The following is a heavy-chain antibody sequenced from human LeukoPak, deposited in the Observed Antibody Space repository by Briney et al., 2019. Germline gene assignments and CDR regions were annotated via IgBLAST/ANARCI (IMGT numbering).Heavy chain of an antibody. CDR3: ASGGKTWLVDY. D-gene: IGHD5-12*01. CDR2: IYPGDFDT. CDR1: GYSFTNCW. J-gene: IGHJ4*02. Sequence: GESLKISCKGSGYSFTNCWIGWVRQMPGKGLEWMGIIYPGDFDTRYNPSFQGQVTISADKSISTAYLQWTSLKASDTAMYYCASGGKTWLVDYWGQGTLVTVSS. V-gene: IGHV5-51*01.